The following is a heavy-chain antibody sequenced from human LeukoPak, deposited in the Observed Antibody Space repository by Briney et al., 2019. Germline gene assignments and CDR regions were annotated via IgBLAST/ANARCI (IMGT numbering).Heavy chain of an antibody. V-gene: IGHV1-69*02. Sequence: GSSVKVSCKASGGTFSSYTISCVRQAPGQGLEWMGRIIPILGIANYAQNFQGRVTITADKSTSTAYMELSSLRSEYTAVYYCATLAVTGTGELDYWGQGTLVTVSS. J-gene: IGHJ4*02. CDR2: IIPILGIA. D-gene: IGHD6-19*01. CDR3: ATLAVTGTGELDY. CDR1: GGTFSSYT.